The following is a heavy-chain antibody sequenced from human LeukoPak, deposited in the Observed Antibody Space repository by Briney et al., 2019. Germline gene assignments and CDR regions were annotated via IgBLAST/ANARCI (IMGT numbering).Heavy chain of an antibody. CDR2: INPNTGAT. J-gene: IGHJ6*03. CDR1: GYTFTDYY. Sequence: PVASVKVSCKASGYTFTDYYIHWVRQAPAQGLEWMGWINPNTGATNYAQKFQGRVTMTRDTSVSTAYMELSSLRSEDTAVYYCATSIAARQDYYYYMDVWGKGTTVTVSS. D-gene: IGHD6-6*01. CDR3: ATSIAARQDYYYYMDV. V-gene: IGHV1-2*02.